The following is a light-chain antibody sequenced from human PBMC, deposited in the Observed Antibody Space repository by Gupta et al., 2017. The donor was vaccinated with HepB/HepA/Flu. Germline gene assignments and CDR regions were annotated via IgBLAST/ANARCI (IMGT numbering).Light chain of an antibody. CDR1: QSVSSSY. CDR2: GAS. CDR3: QQYGSSPMST. V-gene: IGKV3-20*01. J-gene: IGKJ2*01. Sequence: EIVLTQSPGTLSLSPGERATLSCRASQSVSSSYLAWYQQKPGQAPRLLIYGASIRDTGITDRFSGSGSGTDFTLTISRREPEDFAVYYCQQYGSSPMSTFGQGTKLEIK.